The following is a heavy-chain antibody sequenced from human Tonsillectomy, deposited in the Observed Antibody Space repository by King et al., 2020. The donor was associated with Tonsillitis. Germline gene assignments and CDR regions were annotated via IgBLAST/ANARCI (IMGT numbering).Heavy chain of an antibody. Sequence: GQLVQSGAEVKKPGASVNVSCKASGYTFTRYGISWVRQAPGQGLEWMGWISAYNGNTNYAQKLQDRVTMTTDTSTSTAYMELRSLRSDDTAVYYCARITPFGMGILYYFDYWGQGTLVTVSS. CDR2: ISAYNGNT. V-gene: IGHV1-18*04. D-gene: IGHD3-16*01. CDR3: ARITPFGMGILYYFDY. J-gene: IGHJ4*02. CDR1: GYTFTRYG.